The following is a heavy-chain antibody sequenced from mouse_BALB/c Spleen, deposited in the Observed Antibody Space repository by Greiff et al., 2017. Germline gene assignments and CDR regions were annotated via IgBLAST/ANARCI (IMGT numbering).Heavy chain of an antibody. CDR1: GFSLTSYG. J-gene: IGHJ2*01. CDR3: AKNCDY. Sequence: VQLQQSGPGLVQPSHSLSITCKASGFSLTSYGVHWVRQSPGQGLEWLGGIWRGGSTDYNADFMSRLSITKDNSKSQVFFKMDSLQADDTAIYYGAKNCDYWGQGTTLTVSA. V-gene: IGHV2-5*01. CDR2: IWRGGST.